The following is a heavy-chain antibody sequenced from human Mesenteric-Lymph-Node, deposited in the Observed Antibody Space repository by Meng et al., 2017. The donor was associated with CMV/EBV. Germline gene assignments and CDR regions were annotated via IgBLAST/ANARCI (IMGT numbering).Heavy chain of an antibody. CDR2: INHSGST. D-gene: IGHD3-9*01. Sequence: QVQLPQGGEGRLKPSETLSVTCAVYGGSFSGYYWNWIRQSPEKGLEWIGEINHSGSTTYNPSFTSRIIISVDTSTNQISLNMSSVTAADTAVYYCARGSSYDILTGYFDYWGQGALVTVSS. CDR3: ARGSSYDILTGYFDY. CDR1: GGSFSGYY. J-gene: IGHJ4*02. V-gene: IGHV4-34*01.